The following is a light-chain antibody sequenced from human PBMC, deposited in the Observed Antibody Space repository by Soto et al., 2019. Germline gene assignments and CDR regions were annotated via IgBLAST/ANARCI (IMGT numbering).Light chain of an antibody. CDR3: QQYDTYWT. V-gene: IGKV1-5*03. Sequence: DIQMTQSPSTLSASVGDRVTITCRASQSINNGLAWYQQKPGKAPKLLIYTASNLDIGVPSRFRGSGSGTEFTLTISSLQPDDFATYYCQQYDTYWTFGQGTKVEIK. CDR1: QSINNG. CDR2: TAS. J-gene: IGKJ1*01.